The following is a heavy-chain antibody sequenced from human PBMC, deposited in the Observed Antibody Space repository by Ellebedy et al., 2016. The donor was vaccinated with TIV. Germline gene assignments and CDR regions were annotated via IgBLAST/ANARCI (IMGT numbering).Heavy chain of an antibody. V-gene: IGHV4-4*02. Sequence: MPSETLSLTCAVSGGSIISTNWWSWVRQPPGKGLEWIGELYHSGSTNYNPSLKSRVTISVDKSKNQFSLKLSSVTAADTAVYYCAKRQAYGDYEYAFDIWGQGTMVTVSS. D-gene: IGHD4-17*01. CDR2: LYHSGST. J-gene: IGHJ3*02. CDR3: AKRQAYGDYEYAFDI. CDR1: GGSIISTNW.